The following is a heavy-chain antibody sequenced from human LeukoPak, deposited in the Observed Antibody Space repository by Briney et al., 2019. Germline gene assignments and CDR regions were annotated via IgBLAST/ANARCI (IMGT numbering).Heavy chain of an antibody. J-gene: IGHJ4*02. D-gene: IGHD3-22*01. Sequence: PGGSLRLSCAASGFTFSSYSMNWVRQAPGKGLEWVSSISSSSSYIYYADPVKGRFTISRDNAKNSLYLQMNSLRAEDTAVYYCARDGPNYYDSSGVFDYWGQGTLVTVSS. CDR1: GFTFSSYS. CDR3: ARDGPNYYDSSGVFDY. V-gene: IGHV3-21*01. CDR2: ISSSSSYI.